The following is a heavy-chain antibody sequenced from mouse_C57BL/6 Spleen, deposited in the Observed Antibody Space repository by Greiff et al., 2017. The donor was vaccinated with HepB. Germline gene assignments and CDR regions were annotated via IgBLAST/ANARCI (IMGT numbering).Heavy chain of an antibody. CDR1: GFTFNTYA. CDR2: IRSNSSNYAT. CDR3: VRDGTGYYWYFDV. J-gene: IGHJ1*03. Sequence: EAGGGLVQPKGSLKLSCAASGFTFNTYAMHWVRQAPGKGLEWVARIRSNSSNYATYYADSVKDRFTISRDDSQSMLYLQMNNLKTEDTAMYYCVRDGTGYYWYFDVWGTGTSVTVSS. V-gene: IGHV10-3*01. D-gene: IGHD2-2*01.